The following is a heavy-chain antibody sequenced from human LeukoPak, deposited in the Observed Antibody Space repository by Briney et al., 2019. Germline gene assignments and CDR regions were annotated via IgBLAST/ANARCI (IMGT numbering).Heavy chain of an antibody. V-gene: IGHV3-7*01. CDR1: GFTFSSYW. J-gene: IGHJ4*02. Sequence: GWSLRLSCAASGFTFSSYWMRWVLQAPGKRPEAVANIKQDGSEKYYLDSVKGRFTISRDNARNSLYLQMNSLRAEDTAVYYCVRHQQFVGAQSDPDYWGQGTLVTVSS. CDR3: VRHQQFVGAQSDPDY. D-gene: IGHD1-26*01. CDR2: IKQDGSEK.